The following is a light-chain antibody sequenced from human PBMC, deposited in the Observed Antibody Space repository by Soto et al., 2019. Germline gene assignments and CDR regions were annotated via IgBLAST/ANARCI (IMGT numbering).Light chain of an antibody. CDR3: HQYGTLPYA. J-gene: IGKJ2*01. Sequence: IALTQSPGTLSLSPGERATLSCRASQRGSSNYVAWYQHKPGQAHRLLIHGASIRATGIPDRFSGSGSGTDFTLTISRLEPDDFAVYYCHQYGTLPYAFGQGTKLQIK. V-gene: IGKV3-20*01. CDR1: QRGSSNY. CDR2: GAS.